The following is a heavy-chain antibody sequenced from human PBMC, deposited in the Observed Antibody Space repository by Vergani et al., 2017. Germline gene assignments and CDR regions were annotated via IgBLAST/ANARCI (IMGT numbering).Heavy chain of an antibody. Sequence: EVQLLESGGGLVQPGGSLRLSCAASGFTFSSYAMSWVRQAPGKGLEWVSAISGSGDSTYYADSVKGRFTISRDNSKNTLYLQMNSLRAEDTAVYYCAKAWDYYDSSGSTSFDYWGQGTLVTVSS. D-gene: IGHD3-22*01. CDR3: AKAWDYYDSSGSTSFDY. CDR1: GFTFSSYA. V-gene: IGHV3-23*01. CDR2: ISGSGDST. J-gene: IGHJ4*02.